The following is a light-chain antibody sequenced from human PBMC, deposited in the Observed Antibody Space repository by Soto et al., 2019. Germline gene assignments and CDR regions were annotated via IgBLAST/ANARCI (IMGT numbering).Light chain of an antibody. J-gene: IGKJ5*01. CDR3: QQRSNWHPFT. CDR2: DAS. Sequence: EILLTQSPATLSWSPGERATLSWRASQSVSSYLAWYQQKPGQAPRLLIYDASNRATGIPASFSGSGSATDFTLPISSLQTADFAAYYCQQRSNWHPFTFGQGTRLEIK. CDR1: QSVSSY. V-gene: IGKV3-11*01.